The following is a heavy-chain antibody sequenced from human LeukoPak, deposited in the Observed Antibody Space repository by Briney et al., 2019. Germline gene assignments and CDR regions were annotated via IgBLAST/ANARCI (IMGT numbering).Heavy chain of an antibody. J-gene: IGHJ4*02. CDR2: IIPILGTA. Sequence: GASVKVSCKASGGTFSSYAISWVRQAPGQGLEWMGGIIPILGTANYAQKFQGRVTITADESTSTAYMELSSLRSEDTAVYYCARGYSSGWPFDYWGQGTLVTVSS. CDR1: GGTFSSYA. CDR3: ARGYSSGWPFDY. D-gene: IGHD6-19*01. V-gene: IGHV1-69*13.